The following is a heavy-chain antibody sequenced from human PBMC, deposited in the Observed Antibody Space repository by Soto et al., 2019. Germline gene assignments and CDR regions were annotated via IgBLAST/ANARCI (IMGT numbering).Heavy chain of an antibody. J-gene: IGHJ4*02. CDR1: GYTFTSYD. CDR2: MNPNSGNT. V-gene: IGHV1-8*02. CDR3: ASNYGDYDVPVI. Sequence: ASVKVSCKASGYTFTSYDINWVRQATGQGLEWMGWMNPNSGNTGYAQKFQGRVTMTRNTSISTAYMELSSLRSEDTAVYYCASNYGDYDVPVIWGQGTLVTVSS. D-gene: IGHD4-17*01.